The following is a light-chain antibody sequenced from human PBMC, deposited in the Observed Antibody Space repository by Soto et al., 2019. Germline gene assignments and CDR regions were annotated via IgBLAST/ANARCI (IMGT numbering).Light chain of an antibody. CDR1: SSDVGGYNY. J-gene: IGLJ1*01. V-gene: IGLV2-14*03. CDR2: DVS. Sequence: QSVLTQPASVSGSPGQSITISCTGTSSDVGGYNYVSWYQQHPGKAPQLMIYDVSNRPSGVSNRFSGSKSGNTASLTISGLQAGDEADYYCSSYTSSSSYVFGNGTKVTVL. CDR3: SSYTSSSSYV.